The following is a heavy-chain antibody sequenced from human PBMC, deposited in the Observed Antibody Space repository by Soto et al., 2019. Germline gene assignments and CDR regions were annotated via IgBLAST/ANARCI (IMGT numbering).Heavy chain of an antibody. CDR1: GYTLTELS. D-gene: IGHD3-10*01. Sequence: ASVQVSCKVSGYTLTELSMHRVRQAPGKGLEWMGGFDPEDGETIYAQKFQGRVTMTEDTSTDTAYMELSSLRSEDTAAYYWATGPRSRFRDFDYWGEGTRVTV. CDR2: FDPEDGET. CDR3: ATGPRSRFRDFDY. V-gene: IGHV1-24*01. J-gene: IGHJ4*02.